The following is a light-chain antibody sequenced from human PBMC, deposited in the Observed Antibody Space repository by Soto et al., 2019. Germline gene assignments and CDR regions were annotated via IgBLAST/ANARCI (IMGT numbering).Light chain of an antibody. CDR2: GNS. V-gene: IGLV1-40*01. CDR1: RSNIGAGYY. J-gene: IGLJ2*01. CDR3: QSYDRSLSGYVV. Sequence: QSVLTQPPSVSVAPGQRVTISCTGSRSNIGAGYYVHWYQQLPGTPPKLLIYGNSNRTSGVPDRFSGSKSGTSASLAITGLQAEDEADYYCQSYDRSLSGYVVFGGGTKLTVL.